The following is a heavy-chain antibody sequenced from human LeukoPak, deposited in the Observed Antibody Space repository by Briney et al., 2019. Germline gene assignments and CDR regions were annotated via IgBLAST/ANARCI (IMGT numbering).Heavy chain of an antibody. J-gene: IGHJ4*02. CDR2: IIPIFGTA. V-gene: IGHV1-69*05. D-gene: IGHD4-17*01. CDR3: ARDLHGDYVANYFDY. Sequence: ASVKVSCKSSGGTFSSYAISWVRQVPGQGLEWMGRIIPIFGTANYAQKFQGRVTITTDESTSTAYMELSSLRSEDTAVYYCARDLHGDYVANYFDYWGQGTLVTVSS. CDR1: GGTFSSYA.